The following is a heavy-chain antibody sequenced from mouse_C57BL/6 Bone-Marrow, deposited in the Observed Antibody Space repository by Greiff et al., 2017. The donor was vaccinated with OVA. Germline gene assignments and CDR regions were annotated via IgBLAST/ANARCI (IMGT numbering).Heavy chain of an antibody. D-gene: IGHD2-4*01. V-gene: IGHV6-3*01. CDR1: GFTFSNYW. CDR2: IRLKSDNYAT. J-gene: IGHJ2*01. CDR3: TGPDYEDYFDY. Sequence: EVKVEESGGGLVQPGGSMKLSCVASGFTFSNYWMNWVRQSPEKGLEWVAQIRLKSDNYATHYAESVKGRFTISRDDSKSSVYLQMNNLRAEDTGIYYCTGPDYEDYFDYWGQGTTLTVSS.